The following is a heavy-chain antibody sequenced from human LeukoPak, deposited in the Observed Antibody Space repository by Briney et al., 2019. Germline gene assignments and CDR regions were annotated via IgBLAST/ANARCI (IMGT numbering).Heavy chain of an antibody. Sequence: PSETLSLTCTVSGGSISSNYSSWIRQPPGKGLEWVGYIYTSGSPNYNPSLKSRVTISVDTPKNQFSLKLSSVTAADTAVYYCARLRNSYGSYYYYYRDVWGKGTTGTVS. V-gene: IGHV4-4*09. J-gene: IGHJ6*03. CDR2: IYTSGSP. CDR3: ARLRNSYGSYYYYYRDV. D-gene: IGHD5-18*01. CDR1: GGSISSNY.